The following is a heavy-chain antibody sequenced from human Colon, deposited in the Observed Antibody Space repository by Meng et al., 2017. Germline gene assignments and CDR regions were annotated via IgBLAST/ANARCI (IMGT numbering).Heavy chain of an antibody. CDR3: ARSVRLGVAGKSGAY. J-gene: IGHJ4*02. Sequence: PSETLSPTCLVSGGSVSSGDYYLSWIRQPPGKGLEWIGEINNTGNTSYNPSLKSRLTISVDTSKNQFSLNLSSVTAADTALYYCARSVRLGVAGKSGAYWGQGTLVTVSS. CDR2: INNTGNT. D-gene: IGHD6-19*01. CDR1: GGSVSSGDYY. V-gene: IGHV4-61*08.